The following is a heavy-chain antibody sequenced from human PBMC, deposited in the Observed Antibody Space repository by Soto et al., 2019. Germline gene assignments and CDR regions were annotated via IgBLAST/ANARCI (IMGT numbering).Heavy chain of an antibody. J-gene: IGHJ5*02. CDR3: ARDSSSWSKFDP. CDR1: RGTFSSYA. CDR2: IIPIFGTA. V-gene: IGHV1-69*06. D-gene: IGHD6-13*01. Sequence: QVQLVQSGAEVKKPGSSVKVSCKASRGTFSSYAISWVRQAPGQGLEWMGGIIPIFGTANYAQKFQGRVTHTADKSTSTAYMELSSLRSEDTAVYYCARDSSSWSKFDPWGQGTLVTVSS.